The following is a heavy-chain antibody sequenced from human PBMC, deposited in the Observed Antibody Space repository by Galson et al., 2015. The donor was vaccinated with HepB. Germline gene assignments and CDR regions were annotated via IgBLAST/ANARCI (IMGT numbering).Heavy chain of an antibody. V-gene: IGHV3-23*01. Sequence: SLRLSCAASGFSLSIYAMNWVRQAPGKGLEWVSGISSSGGKIYYADSVKGRFTLSRDRSEDTLYLQMNSLRADDTAVYFCAKGLGWELPNYWGQGTLVTVSS. CDR3: AKGLGWELPNY. J-gene: IGHJ4*02. CDR2: ISSSGGKI. CDR1: GFSLSIYA. D-gene: IGHD1-26*01.